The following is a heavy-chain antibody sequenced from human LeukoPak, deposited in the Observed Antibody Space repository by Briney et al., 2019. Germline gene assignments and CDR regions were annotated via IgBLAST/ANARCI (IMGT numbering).Heavy chain of an antibody. V-gene: IGHV3-30*03. CDR1: GFTFSSSG. CDR3: IRGSSWLGTYFAS. D-gene: IGHD6-13*01. J-gene: IGHJ4*02. CDR2: ISYDGSEK. Sequence: QAGGSLRLSCAASGFTFSSSGMHWVRQAPGKGLAWVAVISYDGSEKYYAESVKGRLTISRDNSKNTLYLQMYSLRPEDTAVYYCIRGSSWLGTYFASWGQGTLVTVSS.